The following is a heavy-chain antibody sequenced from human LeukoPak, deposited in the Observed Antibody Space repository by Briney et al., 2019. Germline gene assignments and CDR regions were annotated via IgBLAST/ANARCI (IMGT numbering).Heavy chain of an antibody. V-gene: IGHV3-74*01. Sequence: GGSLRLSCAASGFSFSSYWMHWARQAPGKGLVWVSRISSDASSTNYADSVKGRFTISRDNAKNTLYLQMNSLRAEDTAVYYCAMLAKMATIHDFDYWGQGTLVTVSS. CDR1: GFSFSSYW. CDR2: ISSDASST. CDR3: AMLAKMATIHDFDY. J-gene: IGHJ4*02. D-gene: IGHD5-24*01.